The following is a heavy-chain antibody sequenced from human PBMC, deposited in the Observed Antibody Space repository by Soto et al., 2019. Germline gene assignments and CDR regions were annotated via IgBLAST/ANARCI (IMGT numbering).Heavy chain of an antibody. J-gene: IGHJ5*02. CDR2: INHSGST. CDR3: ARGMGEQLVLYWFDP. CDR1: GGSFSGYY. V-gene: IGHV4-34*01. D-gene: IGHD6-6*01. Sequence: SETLSLTCAVYGGSFSGYYWSWIRQPPGKGLEWIGEINHSGSTNYNPSLKSRVTISVDTSKNQFSLKLSSVTAADTAVYYCARGMGEQLVLYWFDPWGQGTLVTVSS.